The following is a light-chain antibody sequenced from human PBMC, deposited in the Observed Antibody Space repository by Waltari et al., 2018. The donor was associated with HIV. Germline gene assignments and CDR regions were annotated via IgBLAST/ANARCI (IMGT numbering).Light chain of an antibody. J-gene: IGLJ3*02. CDR2: EVN. CDR1: SSDVGNYNY. V-gene: IGLV2-8*01. CDR3: SSYAATNTLV. Sequence: QSALTQPPSASGSPGPSVTISCTGTSSDVGNYNYVSWYQQPPGKAPKLMIYEVNKRPSGVPDRFSGSKSGNTASLTVSGLQAEDEAEYYCSSYAATNTLVFGGGTKVTVL.